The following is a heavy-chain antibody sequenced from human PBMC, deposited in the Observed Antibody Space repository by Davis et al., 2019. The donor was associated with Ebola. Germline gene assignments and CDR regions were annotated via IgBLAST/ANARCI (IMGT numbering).Heavy chain of an antibody. CDR1: GYTFTSYG. D-gene: IGHD3-3*01. Sequence: ASVKVSCKASGYTFTSYGISWVRQAPGQGLEWMGWISAYNGNTNYAQKLQGRVTMTTDTSTSTAYMELRSLRSDDTAVYYCASNVLRFLEWSKYGMDVWGQGTTVTVSS. V-gene: IGHV1-18*01. CDR3: ASNVLRFLEWSKYGMDV. CDR2: ISAYNGNT. J-gene: IGHJ6*02.